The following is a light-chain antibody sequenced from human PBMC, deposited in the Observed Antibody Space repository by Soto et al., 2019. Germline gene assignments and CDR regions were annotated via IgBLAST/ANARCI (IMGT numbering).Light chain of an antibody. Sequence: QSVLTLPPSASGSPGQSVTISCTGTKNDIGVYDFVSWYQHHPGKAPRLIIYEVVQRPSGVPDRFSGSKSGNTASLTVSGLPAADEADYFCKSYAGSKTYVFGSGNKVTVL. CDR3: KSYAGSKTYV. V-gene: IGLV2-8*01. CDR2: EVV. CDR1: KNDIGVYDF. J-gene: IGLJ1*01.